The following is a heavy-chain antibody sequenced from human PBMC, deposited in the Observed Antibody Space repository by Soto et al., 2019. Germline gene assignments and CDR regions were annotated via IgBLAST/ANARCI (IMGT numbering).Heavy chain of an antibody. CDR1: GYTFTSYG. Sequence: ASVKVSCKASGYTFTSYGISWVRQAPGQGLEWMGWVSAYNGNTNYAQKLQGRVTMTTDTSTSTAYMELRSLRSDDTAVYYCATVTKAYSFDSWGQGTLVTVSS. CDR3: ATVTKAYSFDS. J-gene: IGHJ4*02. D-gene: IGHD4-17*01. CDR2: VSAYNGNT. V-gene: IGHV1-18*01.